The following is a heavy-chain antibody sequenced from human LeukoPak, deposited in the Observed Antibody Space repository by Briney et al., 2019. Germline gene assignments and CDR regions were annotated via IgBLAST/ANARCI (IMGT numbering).Heavy chain of an antibody. D-gene: IGHD2-21*01. J-gene: IGHJ4*02. CDR2: IYYSGST. CDR3: ARVGYCVGECPDY. Sequence: SETLSLTCTVSDGSITSYYWSWIRQPPGKGLEWIGYIYYSGSTNYNPSLKSRVTISVDTSKNQFSLKLSSVTAADTAVYYCARVGYCVGECPDYWGQGTLVTVSS. V-gene: IGHV4-59*01. CDR1: DGSITSYY.